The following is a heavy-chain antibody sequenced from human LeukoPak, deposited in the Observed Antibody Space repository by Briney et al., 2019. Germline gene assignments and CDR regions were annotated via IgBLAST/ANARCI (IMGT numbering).Heavy chain of an antibody. D-gene: IGHD3/OR15-3a*01. V-gene: IGHV4-61*02. CDR2: ISSSGST. J-gene: IGHJ4*02. CDR1: GDSISSGDYY. CDR3: ARQTGSGLFILP. Sequence: PSETLSLTCTVSGDSISSGDYYWSWIRQPAGKGLEWIGRISSSGSTNYNPSLKRRVTISVDTSKNQFSLKLSSVTAADTAVYFCARQTGSGLFILPGGQGTLVIVSS.